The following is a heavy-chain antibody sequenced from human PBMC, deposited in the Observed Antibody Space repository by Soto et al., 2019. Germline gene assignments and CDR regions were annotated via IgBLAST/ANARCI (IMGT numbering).Heavy chain of an antibody. D-gene: IGHD3-10*01. Sequence: SETLSLTCTVSGGSISSSSYYWGWIRQPPGKGLEWIGSIYYSGSTYYNPSLKSLVTISVDTSKNQFSLNLSSVTAADTAVYYCASLYYYGSGSYRPYYYYYYMDVWGKGTTVTVSS. CDR3: ASLYYYGSGSYRPYYYYYYMDV. V-gene: IGHV4-39*01. J-gene: IGHJ6*03. CDR2: IYYSGST. CDR1: GGSISSSSYY.